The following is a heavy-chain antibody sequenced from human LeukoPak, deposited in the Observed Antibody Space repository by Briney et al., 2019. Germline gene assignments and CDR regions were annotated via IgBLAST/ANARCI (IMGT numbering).Heavy chain of an antibody. D-gene: IGHD6-6*01. Sequence: GGSLRPSCAASGFTFSSYAMHWVRQAPGKGLEWVAVISYDGSNRYYADSVKGRFTVSRDNSKNTLYLQMNSLRAEDTAVYYCARDWGRDKYSSSQGDYWGQGTLVTVSS. CDR2: ISYDGSNR. CDR3: ARDWGRDKYSSSQGDY. J-gene: IGHJ4*02. V-gene: IGHV3-30-3*01. CDR1: GFTFSSYA.